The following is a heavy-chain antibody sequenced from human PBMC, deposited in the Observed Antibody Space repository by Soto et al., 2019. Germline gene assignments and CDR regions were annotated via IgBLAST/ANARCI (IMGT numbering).Heavy chain of an antibody. D-gene: IGHD2-15*01. CDR1: GFTFTSSA. CDR2: IVVGSGNT. CDR3: AAIVGCSGGSCWFDP. Sequence: SVKVSCKASGFTFTSSAVQWVRQARGQRLEWTGWIVVGSGNTNYAQKFQERVTITRDMSTNTAYMELSSLRSEDTAVYYCAAIVGCSGGSCWFDPWGQGTLVTVSS. V-gene: IGHV1-58*01. J-gene: IGHJ5*02.